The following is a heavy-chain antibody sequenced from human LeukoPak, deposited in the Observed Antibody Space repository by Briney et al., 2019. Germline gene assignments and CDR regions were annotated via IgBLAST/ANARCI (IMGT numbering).Heavy chain of an antibody. J-gene: IGHJ4*02. CDR1: GVSIASYS. CDR2: IDSYGTT. V-gene: IGHV4-39*07. Sequence: SETLSLTCAVSGVSIASYSCHWIRQSPGKGLEDVAAIDSYGTTYYNPSLRSRLNIAVDPSKNQGSLRLNSVTAADTAVYYCARSRGWWALDYWGPGTLVAVSS. CDR3: ARSRGWWALDY. D-gene: IGHD2-8*02.